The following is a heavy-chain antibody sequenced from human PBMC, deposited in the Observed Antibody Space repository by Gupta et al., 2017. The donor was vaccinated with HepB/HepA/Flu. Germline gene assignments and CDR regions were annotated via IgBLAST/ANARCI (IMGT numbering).Heavy chain of an antibody. V-gene: IGHV2-5*01. J-gene: IGHJ3*02. CDR3: EHVTDYYDRTCGVRGGGHFEM. Sequence: ITLKDSGPTLVKPTQTLTLTCTFSVFSPSTSGVGVGWIRQPPGKALEWLALMYGTDYKSYRPSLKSKSSSTKDTSKNPVVLTRTNMDPVENDIYSCEHVTDYYDRTCGVRGGGHFEMWGRWTVVTVSS. CDR2: MYGTDYK. CDR1: VFSPSTSGVG. D-gene: IGHD3-22*01.